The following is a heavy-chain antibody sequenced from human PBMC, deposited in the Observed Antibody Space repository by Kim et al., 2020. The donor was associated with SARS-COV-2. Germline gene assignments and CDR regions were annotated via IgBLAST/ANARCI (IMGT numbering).Heavy chain of an antibody. Sequence: SETLSLTCTVSGGSISSYYWSWIRQPPGKGLEWIGYIYYSGSTNYNPSLKSRVTISVDTSKNQFSLKLSSVTAADTAVYYCARVVAPYDNPPKYYFDYWGQGTLVTVSS. D-gene: IGHD1-1*01. V-gene: IGHV4-59*01. CDR1: GGSISSYY. CDR3: ARVVAPYDNPPKYYFDY. J-gene: IGHJ4*02. CDR2: IYYSGST.